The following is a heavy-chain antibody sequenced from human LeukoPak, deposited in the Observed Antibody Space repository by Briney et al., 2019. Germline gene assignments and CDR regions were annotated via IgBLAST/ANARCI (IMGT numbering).Heavy chain of an antibody. CDR2: INPTGGGT. CDR1: GYTFIGYS. CDR3: ARERGYCASSSCYTSDAFDI. J-gene: IGHJ3*02. D-gene: IGHD2-2*01. V-gene: IGHV1-2*02. Sequence: GASVKVSCKTSGYTFIGYSIHWVRQAPGHGLEWMGWINPTGGGTIYAQRFQGRVSMTRDTSINTAYMELNRLRSDDTAVYFCARERGYCASSSCYTSDAFDIWGQGTVVTVSS.